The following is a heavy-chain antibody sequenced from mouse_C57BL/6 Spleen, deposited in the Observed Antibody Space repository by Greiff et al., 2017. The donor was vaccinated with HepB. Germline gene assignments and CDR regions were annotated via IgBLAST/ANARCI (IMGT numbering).Heavy chain of an antibody. D-gene: IGHD2-3*01. CDR2: IRSKSSNYAT. J-gene: IGHJ2*01. V-gene: IGHV10-3*01. CDR1: GFTFNTYA. CDR3: VREGTGWLQGYFDY. Sequence: EVQLVESGGGLVQPKGSLKLSCAASGFTFNTYAMHWVRQAPGKGLEWVARIRSKSSNYATYYADSVKDRFTISRDDSQSMLYLQMNNLKTEDTAMYYCVREGTGWLQGYFDYWGQGTTLTVSS.